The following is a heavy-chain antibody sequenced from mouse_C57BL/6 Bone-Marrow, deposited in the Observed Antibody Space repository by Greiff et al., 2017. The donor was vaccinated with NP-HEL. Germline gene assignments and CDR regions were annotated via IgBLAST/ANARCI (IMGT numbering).Heavy chain of an antibody. CDR1: GYTFTDYY. CDR2: INPYNGGT. V-gene: IGHV1-19*01. Sequence: VQLQQPGPVLVKPGASVKMSCKASGYTFTDYYMNWVKQSHGKSLEWIGVINPYNGGTSYNQKFKGKATLTVDKSSSTAYMELNSLTSEDSAVYYCARSVYYYAMDYWGQGTSVTVSS. CDR3: ARSVYYYAMDY. D-gene: IGHD1-1*01. J-gene: IGHJ4*01.